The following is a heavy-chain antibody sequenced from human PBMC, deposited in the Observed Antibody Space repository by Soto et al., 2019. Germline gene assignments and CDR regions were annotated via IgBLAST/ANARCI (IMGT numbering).Heavy chain of an antibody. CDR2: INPSTGAT. Sequence: SAKVSSKAPGYTFTCCYMLWVRQAVRQGLEWMGMINPSTGATRYSQQFRGRVTVTWDTSTSTVYMELSSLRSEDTAVHYCATETIRKYSGLFDYWGQGALVTVSS. CDR1: GYTFTCCY. V-gene: IGHV1-46*01. CDR3: ATETIRKYSGLFDY. J-gene: IGHJ4*02. D-gene: IGHD5-12*01.